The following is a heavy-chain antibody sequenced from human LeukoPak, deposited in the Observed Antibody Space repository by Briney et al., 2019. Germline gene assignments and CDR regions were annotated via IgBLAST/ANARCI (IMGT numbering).Heavy chain of an antibody. D-gene: IGHD6-13*01. Sequence: GGSLRLSCAASGFTVSSNHMSWVRQAPGKGPEWVSVIYSGGNTYYADSVKGRFTISRDNSKNTLYLQMNSLRAEDTAVYYCARVSSNWNYFEYWGQGTLVTVSS. J-gene: IGHJ4*02. CDR3: ARVSSNWNYFEY. CDR2: IYSGGNT. V-gene: IGHV3-53*01. CDR1: GFTVSSNH.